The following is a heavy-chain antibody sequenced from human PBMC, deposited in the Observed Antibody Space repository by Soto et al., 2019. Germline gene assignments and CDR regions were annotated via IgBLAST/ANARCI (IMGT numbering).Heavy chain of an antibody. V-gene: IGHV1-3*01. D-gene: IGHD1-26*01. CDR3: ARDLGVGAASDY. CDR2: INAGNGNT. Sequence: QVQLVQSGAEVKKPGASVKVSCKASGYTFTSYAMHWVRQAPGQRLEWMGWINAGNGNTKYSQKLQGRVTITRDTSARTAYMELSRLRSEDTAVYYCARDLGVGAASDYWGKGTLVTVSS. CDR1: GYTFTSYA. J-gene: IGHJ4*02.